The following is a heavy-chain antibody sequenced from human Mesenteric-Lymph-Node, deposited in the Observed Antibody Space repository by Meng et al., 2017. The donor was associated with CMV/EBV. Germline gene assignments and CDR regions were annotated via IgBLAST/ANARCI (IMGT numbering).Heavy chain of an antibody. CDR3: ARGIVGATGYFDY. CDR2: INPSGGRT. D-gene: IGHD1-26*01. Sequence: ASVKVSCKASGYTLTIYYMHWVRQAPGQGLEWMGIINPSGGRTTYAQKFQGRVSMTRDTSTSTVYMELTSLRSEDTAVYYCARGIVGATGYFDYWGQGTLVTVS. CDR1: GYTLTIYY. J-gene: IGHJ4*02. V-gene: IGHV1-46*01.